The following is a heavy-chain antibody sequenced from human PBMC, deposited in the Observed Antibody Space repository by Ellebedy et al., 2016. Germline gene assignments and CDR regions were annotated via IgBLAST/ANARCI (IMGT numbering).Heavy chain of an antibody. V-gene: IGHV3-23*01. CDR1: GFTFSNFF. CDR3: RQGHYSHY. Sequence: GGSLRLXCAASGFTFSNFFMTWVRQAPGKGLEWVSTISGAGSNTYFADSVRGRFTISRDNSANTLYLHMRSLRAEDTAVYYCRQGHYSHYWGQGTPVTVSS. CDR2: ISGAGSNT. J-gene: IGHJ4*02.